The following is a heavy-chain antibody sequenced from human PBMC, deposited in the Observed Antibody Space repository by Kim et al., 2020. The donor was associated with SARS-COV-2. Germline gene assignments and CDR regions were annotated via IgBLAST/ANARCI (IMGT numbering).Heavy chain of an antibody. Sequence: GGSLRLSCTASGFTFSSYWMSWVRQAPGKGLEWVASIKQDGSEKYYVDSVKGRFTISRDNAKTSLYLQMNSLRAEDTAVYYCARGATVYSSIPYFWGQGTLVTVSS. D-gene: IGHD6-13*01. CDR2: IKQDGSEK. CDR1: GFTFSSYW. CDR3: ARGATVYSSIPYF. V-gene: IGHV3-7*01. J-gene: IGHJ4*02.